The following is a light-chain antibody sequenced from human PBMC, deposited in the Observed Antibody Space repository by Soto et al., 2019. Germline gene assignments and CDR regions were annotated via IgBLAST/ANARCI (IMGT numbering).Light chain of an antibody. CDR3: QQYNNWPGT. CDR2: GAS. J-gene: IGKJ4*01. V-gene: IGKV3-15*01. CDR1: QSVSSSY. Sequence: EIVLTQSPGTLSLSPGERATLSCRASQSVSSSYLAWYQQKPGQAPRLLIYGASTRATGIPARFSGSGSGTEFTLTISSLQSEDFAVYYCQQYNNWPGTFGGGTKVDIK.